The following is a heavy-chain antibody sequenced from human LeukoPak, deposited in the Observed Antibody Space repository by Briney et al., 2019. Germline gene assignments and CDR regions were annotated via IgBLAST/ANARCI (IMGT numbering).Heavy chain of an antibody. J-gene: IGHJ4*02. CDR1: GYTFTSYD. Sequence: ASVKVSCKASGYTFTSYDINWVRQATGQGLEWMGWMNPNSANTGYAQKFQGRVTMTRDTSISTAYMELSSLRSGDTAVYYCARQQRDALFGVVMGFGFDYWGQGILVTVSS. CDR3: ARQQRDALFGVVMGFGFDY. V-gene: IGHV1-8*01. D-gene: IGHD3-3*01. CDR2: MNPNSANT.